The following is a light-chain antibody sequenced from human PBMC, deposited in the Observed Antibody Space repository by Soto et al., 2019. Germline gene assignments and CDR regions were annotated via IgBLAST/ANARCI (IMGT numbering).Light chain of an antibody. CDR3: QQDDSSPPLT. Sequence: PGERATLSCRASQSVRSSYLAWYQQKPGQSPRLLIFAASSRAPGIPDRFSGSGSGTDFTLTITRLEPEDFAVYDCQQDDSSPPLTFGGGTTVEI. CDR1: QSVRSSY. CDR2: AAS. V-gene: IGKV3-20*01. J-gene: IGKJ4*01.